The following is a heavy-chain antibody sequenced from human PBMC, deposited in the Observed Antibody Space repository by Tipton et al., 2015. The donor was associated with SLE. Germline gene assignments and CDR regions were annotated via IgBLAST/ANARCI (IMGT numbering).Heavy chain of an antibody. CDR1: GFTFNKYE. CDR3: VREAVGFYDSGPFLGLDS. D-gene: IGHD3-22*01. V-gene: IGHV3-48*03. CDR2: ISRSGATT. Sequence: SLRLSCTASGFTFNKYEMTWVRQAPGKGLTWISYISRSGATTYSADSVQGRFTVSRDDANSSLHLQMSCLRAEDTAVYYCVREAVGFYDSGPFLGLDSWGQGTLVTVSS. J-gene: IGHJ4*02.